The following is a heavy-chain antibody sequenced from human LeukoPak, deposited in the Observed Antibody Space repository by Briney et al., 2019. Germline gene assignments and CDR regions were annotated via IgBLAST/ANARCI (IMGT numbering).Heavy chain of an antibody. Sequence: GGSLRLSCAGSGYTFRSYAMHWVRQAPGKGLEWVAVISDDGTKKYYADSVKGRFTISRDNSKNSLSLQMNSLRAGDTAVYYCASRYSSSWALDYWGLGTLVTVSS. CDR3: ASRYSSSWALDY. V-gene: IGHV3-30*01. CDR2: ISDDGTKK. J-gene: IGHJ4*02. D-gene: IGHD6-13*01. CDR1: GYTFRSYA.